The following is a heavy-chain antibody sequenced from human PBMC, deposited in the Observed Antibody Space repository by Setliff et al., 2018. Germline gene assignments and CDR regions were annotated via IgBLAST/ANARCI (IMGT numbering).Heavy chain of an antibody. CDR2: IYTSGST. CDR3: VREGRNYYNGIDV. Sequence: SETLSLTCTVSGGSVSSGSYYWSWIRQPAGKGLEWIGRIYTSGSTNYNPSLKSRVAISVDTSKNQFSLRLTSVTAADTAVYYCVREGRNYYNGIDVWGQGTTVTVSS. J-gene: IGHJ6*02. CDR1: GGSVSSGSYY. D-gene: IGHD3-10*01. V-gene: IGHV4-61*02.